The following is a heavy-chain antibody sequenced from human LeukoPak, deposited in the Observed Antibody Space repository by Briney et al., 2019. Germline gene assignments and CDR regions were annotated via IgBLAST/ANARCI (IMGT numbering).Heavy chain of an antibody. D-gene: IGHD3-22*01. V-gene: IGHV1-69*13. CDR2: IIPIFGTA. CDR3: AGTYYYDSSGYFDFDY. CDR1: GYSFTSYY. Sequence: GASVKVSCKASGYSFTSYYMHWVRQAPGQGLEWMGGIIPIFGTANYAQKFQGRVTITADESTSTAYMELSSLRSEDTAVYYCAGTYYYDSSGYFDFDYWGQGTLVTVSS. J-gene: IGHJ4*02.